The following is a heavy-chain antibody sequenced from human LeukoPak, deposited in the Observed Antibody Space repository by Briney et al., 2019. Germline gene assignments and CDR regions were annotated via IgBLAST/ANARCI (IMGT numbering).Heavy chain of an antibody. J-gene: IGHJ4*02. CDR3: AKEMTYYYDRSGYAYFDY. CDR1: GFTFSNYG. Sequence: GGSLRLSCAASGFTFSNYGMHWVRQAPGKGLEWVAVISYDGSNQDYADSVKGRLTISRDNSKNTLYLQVNSLRAEDTAVYYCAKEMTYYYDRSGYAYFDYWGQGTLVTVSS. V-gene: IGHV3-30*18. CDR2: ISYDGSNQ. D-gene: IGHD3-22*01.